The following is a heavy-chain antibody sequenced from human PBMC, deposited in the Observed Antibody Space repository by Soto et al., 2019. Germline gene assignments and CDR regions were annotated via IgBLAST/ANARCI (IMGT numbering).Heavy chain of an antibody. Sequence: PGGSLRLSCAASGFTFSSYSMNWVRQAPGKGLERVSYISSSSSTIYYADSVKGRFTISRDNAKNSLYLQMNSLKNEDTAVYYCTKRYFGGSDAFDIWGQGTMVTVSS. J-gene: IGHJ3*02. D-gene: IGHD3-9*01. CDR3: TKRYFGGSDAFDI. CDR2: ISSSSSTI. CDR1: GFTFSSYS. V-gene: IGHV3-48*02.